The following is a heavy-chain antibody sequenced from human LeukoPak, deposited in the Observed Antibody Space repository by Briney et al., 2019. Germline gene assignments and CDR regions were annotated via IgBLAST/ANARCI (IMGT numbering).Heavy chain of an antibody. J-gene: IGHJ4*02. D-gene: IGHD4-17*01. Sequence: GGCLRLSCAASGFTFSSYGMHWVRQAPGKGLEWVAVISYDGSNKYYADSVKGRFTISRDNSKNTLYLQMNSLRAEDTAVYYCAKGTVTAKEGVNYWGQGTLVTVSS. CDR1: GFTFSSYG. CDR3: AKGTVTAKEGVNY. CDR2: ISYDGSNK. V-gene: IGHV3-30*18.